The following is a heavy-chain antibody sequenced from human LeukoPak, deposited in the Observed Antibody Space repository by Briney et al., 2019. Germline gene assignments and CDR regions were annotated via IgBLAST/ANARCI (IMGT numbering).Heavy chain of an antibody. J-gene: IGHJ4*02. CDR2: IYSGGST. Sequence: GGSLRLSCAASGFTVSSNYMSWVRQAPGKGLEWVSVIYSGGSTYYADSVKGRFTISRDNAKNSLYLQMNSLRAEDTAVYYCARDTYSSSGLDYWGQGTLVTVSS. D-gene: IGHD6-6*01. V-gene: IGHV3-53*01. CDR1: GFTVSSNY. CDR3: ARDTYSSSGLDY.